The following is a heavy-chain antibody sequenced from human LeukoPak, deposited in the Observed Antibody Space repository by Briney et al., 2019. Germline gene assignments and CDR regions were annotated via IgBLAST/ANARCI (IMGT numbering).Heavy chain of an antibody. J-gene: IGHJ6*03. CDR2: ISGSGFTI. Sequence: GGSLRLSCAVSGFTLSNYSMNWVRQAPGKGLEWISYISGSGFTIHYADSVKGRFTISRDNAKNSLYLQMNSLRAEDTAVYYCARGVPKTSYYYYYMDVWGKGTTVTISS. V-gene: IGHV3-48*01. CDR3: ARGVPKTSYYYYYMDV. D-gene: IGHD4-11*01. CDR1: GFTLSNYS.